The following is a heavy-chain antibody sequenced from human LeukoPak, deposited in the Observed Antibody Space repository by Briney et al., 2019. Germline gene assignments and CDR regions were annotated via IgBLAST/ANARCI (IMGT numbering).Heavy chain of an antibody. J-gene: IGHJ4*02. CDR2: IRYDGSNK. CDR3: AKSEVALGILGFGVADYKWGFDY. Sequence: PGGSLRLSCAASGFTFSSYGMHWVRQAPGKGLEWVAFIRYDGSNKYYADSVKGRFTISRDNSKNTLYLQMNSLRAEDTAVYYCAKSEVALGILGFGVADYKWGFDYWGQGTLVTVSS. D-gene: IGHD3-3*01. CDR1: GFTFSSYG. V-gene: IGHV3-30*02.